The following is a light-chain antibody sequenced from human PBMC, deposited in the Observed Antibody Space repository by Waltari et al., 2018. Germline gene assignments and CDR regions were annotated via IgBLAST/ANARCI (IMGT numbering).Light chain of an antibody. V-gene: IGKV1-5*03. CDR2: KAS. CDR3: QQYNTYSS. CDR1: QSISNW. Sequence: DIQMTQSPSSLSASVGDTVTRTCRASQSISNWLAWYQQKTGKAPILLIYKASILKSGVPSRFSGSGSGTQFTLTISSLQPGDFATYYCQQYNTYSSFGQGTKLEIK. J-gene: IGKJ2*01.